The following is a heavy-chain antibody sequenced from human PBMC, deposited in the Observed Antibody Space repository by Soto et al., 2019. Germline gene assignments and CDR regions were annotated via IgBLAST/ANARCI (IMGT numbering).Heavy chain of an antibody. Sequence: ASVKVSCKASGYTFTSYGISWVRQAPGQGLEWMGWISAYNGNTNYAQKLQGRVTMTTDTSTSTAYMELRSLRSDDTAVYYCAIDAPPIVVVTAIHGYRGQGTLVTVSS. V-gene: IGHV1-18*01. D-gene: IGHD2-21*02. CDR2: ISAYNGNT. J-gene: IGHJ4*02. CDR1: GYTFTSYG. CDR3: AIDAPPIVVVTAIHGY.